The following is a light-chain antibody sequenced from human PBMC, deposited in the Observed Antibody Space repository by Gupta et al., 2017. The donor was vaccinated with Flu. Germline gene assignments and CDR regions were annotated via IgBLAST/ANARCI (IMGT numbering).Light chain of an antibody. CDR2: GAS. CDR1: QGIRSS. Sequence: IQMTHSPSSLSAAVGDTVTITCRASQGIRSSLAWYQQKPGKVPKILIYGASTLHSGAPSRFSGRGFGTYFTLTITSLQPEDVATYYCQKYDDAPWTFGQGTKVEMK. V-gene: IGKV1-27*01. CDR3: QKYDDAPWT. J-gene: IGKJ1*01.